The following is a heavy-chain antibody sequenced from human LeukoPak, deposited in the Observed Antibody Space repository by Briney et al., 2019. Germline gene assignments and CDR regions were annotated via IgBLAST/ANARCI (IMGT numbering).Heavy chain of an antibody. D-gene: IGHD3-3*01. CDR3: AKVQEGFVGVVIDYYMDV. J-gene: IGHJ6*03. CDR1: GFTFSSYS. Sequence: PGGSLRLSCAASGFTFSSYSMSWVRQAPGKGLEWVSGISGSGGSTKYADSVKGRFTISRDNSKNSLYVQMNSLRAEDTAVYYCAKVQEGFVGVVIDYYMDVWGKGTTVTVSS. V-gene: IGHV3-23*01. CDR2: ISGSGGST.